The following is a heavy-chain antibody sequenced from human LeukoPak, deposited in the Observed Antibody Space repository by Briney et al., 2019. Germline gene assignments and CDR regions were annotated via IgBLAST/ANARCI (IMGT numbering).Heavy chain of an antibody. D-gene: IGHD3-3*01. V-gene: IGHV3-23*01. CDR2: ISCSGGST. Sequence: GGSLRLSCAASGFTFSSYAMSWVRQAPVKGLEWVSAISCSGGSTYYADPVKGRFTISRDNSKNTLYLQMNSLRAEDTAVYYCAKDQGYTIFGLVNEFDYWGQGTLVTVSS. CDR1: GFTFSSYA. J-gene: IGHJ4*02. CDR3: AKDQGYTIFGLVNEFDY.